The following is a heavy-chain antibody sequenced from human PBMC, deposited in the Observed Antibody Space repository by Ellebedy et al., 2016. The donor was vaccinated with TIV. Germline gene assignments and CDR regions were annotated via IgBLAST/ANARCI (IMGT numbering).Heavy chain of an antibody. CDR3: ARDLRITARDYYLDY. D-gene: IGHD6-6*01. CDR1: GFTFGRYW. V-gene: IGHV3-9*01. J-gene: IGHJ4*02. Sequence: SLKISXVASGFTFGRYWMHWVRQAPGKGLEWVSGISWNSGTTDYADFVKGRFTISRDNAKNSLYLQMNRLRADDTAFYYCARDLRITARDYYLDYWGQGTLVTVSS. CDR2: ISWNSGTT.